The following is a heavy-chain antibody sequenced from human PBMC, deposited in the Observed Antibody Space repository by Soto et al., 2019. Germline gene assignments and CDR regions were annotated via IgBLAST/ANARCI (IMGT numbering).Heavy chain of an antibody. V-gene: IGHV4-59*01. CDR2: IYYSGST. CDR1: GGSISSYY. CDR3: ARADITMVRGVVGLNAFDI. Sequence: PSETLSLTCTVSGGSISSYYWSWIRQPPGKGLEWIGYIYYSGSTNYNPSLKSRVTISVDTSKNQFSLKLSSVTAADTAVYYCARADITMVRGVVGLNAFDIWGQGTMVTVSS. D-gene: IGHD3-10*01. J-gene: IGHJ3*02.